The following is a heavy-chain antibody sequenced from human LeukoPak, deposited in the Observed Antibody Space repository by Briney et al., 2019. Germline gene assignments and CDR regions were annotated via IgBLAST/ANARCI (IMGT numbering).Heavy chain of an antibody. CDR3: ARGQYYDFWSGYYTQYYYYGMDV. J-gene: IGHJ6*02. Sequence: SQTLSLTCTVSGGSISSGGYYGSWSRQHPGKGLEGIGYMYYSGSTYYNPSLKSRVTISVDTSKNQFSLKLSSVTAADTAVYYCARGQYYDFWSGYYTQYYYYGMDVWGQGTTVTVSS. CDR1: GGSISSGGYY. CDR2: MYYSGST. D-gene: IGHD3-3*01. V-gene: IGHV4-31*03.